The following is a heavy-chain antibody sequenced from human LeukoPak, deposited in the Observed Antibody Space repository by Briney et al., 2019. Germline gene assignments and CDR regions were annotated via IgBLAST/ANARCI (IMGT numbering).Heavy chain of an antibody. CDR2: ISSDSSTI. V-gene: IGHV3-48*04. CDR1: GFIFNAYN. J-gene: IGHJ4*02. CDR3: ARGRGFFDH. Sequence: PGGSLRLSCAASGFIFNAYNMNWVRQAPGKGLEWVSYISSDSSTIYYADSVKGRFTISRDNAKNSLFLQMSSLRAEDTAVYYCARGRGFFDHWGQGSLAIVSS.